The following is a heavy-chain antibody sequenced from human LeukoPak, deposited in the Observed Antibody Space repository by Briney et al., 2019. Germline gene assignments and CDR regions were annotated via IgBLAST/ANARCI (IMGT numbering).Heavy chain of an antibody. V-gene: IGHV3-7*01. D-gene: IGHD2-2*02. CDR1: GFTFSSYW. J-gene: IGHJ6*02. CDR2: IKQDGSEK. CDR3: AGVYCSSTSCYRYYYGMGV. Sequence: GGSLRLSPAAPGFTFSSYWMSWVRQAPGKGLEWVANIKQDGSEKHYVDSVKGRFTLSRDNAKNSLNLQMNSLRAEDTAVYYCAGVYCSSTSCYRYYYGMGVWGQGTTVTVSS.